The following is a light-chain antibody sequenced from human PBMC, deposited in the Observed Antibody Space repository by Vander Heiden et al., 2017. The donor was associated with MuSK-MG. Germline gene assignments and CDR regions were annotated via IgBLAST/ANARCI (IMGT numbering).Light chain of an antibody. Sequence: SSELTQDPAVSVALGQTVRITCQGDSLRSYYASWYQQKPGQAPVLVLYCKNNRPSGIPDRFSGSSSGDTVSLTITGAQAEDEADYYCNSRDSSGKHYVFGTGTKVTGL. CDR1: SLRSYY. V-gene: IGLV3-19*01. CDR2: CKN. CDR3: NSRDSSGKHYV. J-gene: IGLJ1*01.